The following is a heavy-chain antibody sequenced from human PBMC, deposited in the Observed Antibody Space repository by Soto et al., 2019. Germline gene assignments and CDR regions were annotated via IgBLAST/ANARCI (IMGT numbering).Heavy chain of an antibody. D-gene: IGHD2-21*01. J-gene: IGHJ6*02. V-gene: IGHV3-23*01. CDR3: TRIMWSSRREALDI. CDR1: GFTFRNYS. CDR2: IGTSGTPT. Sequence: GGSLRLSCIASGFTFRNYSIAWVRQAPGEDLEWVSAIGTSGTPTLYADSVKSRFSISRDDSRNTVSLQMNSLGVEDKATYYCTRIMWSSRREALDILGQGTTVTVSS.